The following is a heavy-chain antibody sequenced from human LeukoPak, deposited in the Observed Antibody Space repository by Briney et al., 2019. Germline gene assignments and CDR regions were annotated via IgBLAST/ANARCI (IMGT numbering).Heavy chain of an antibody. Sequence: SGKVSCKASGGTFSSYAISWVRQAPGQGLEWMGGIIPIFGTANYAQKFQGRVTITTDESTGTAYMELSSLRSEDTAVYYCAIIVGATNGVDYWGQGTLVTVSS. CDR1: GGTFSSYA. V-gene: IGHV1-69*05. CDR2: IIPIFGTA. D-gene: IGHD1-26*01. CDR3: AIIVGATNGVDY. J-gene: IGHJ4*02.